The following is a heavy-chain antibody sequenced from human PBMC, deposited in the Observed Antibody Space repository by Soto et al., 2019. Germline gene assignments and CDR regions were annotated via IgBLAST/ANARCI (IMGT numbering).Heavy chain of an antibody. Sequence: GGSLRLSCAASGFTFSSYAMSWVRQAPGKGLEWVSAISGSGGSTYYADSVKGRFTISRDNSKNTLYLQMNSLRAEDTAVYYCAKGQREWLRLINYYYYMDVWGKGTTVTVSS. J-gene: IGHJ6*03. CDR1: GFTFSSYA. CDR3: AKGQREWLRLINYYYYMDV. V-gene: IGHV3-23*01. CDR2: ISGSGGST. D-gene: IGHD5-12*01.